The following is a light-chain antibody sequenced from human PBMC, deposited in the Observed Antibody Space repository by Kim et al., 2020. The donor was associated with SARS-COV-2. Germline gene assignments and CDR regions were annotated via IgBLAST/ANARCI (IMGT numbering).Light chain of an antibody. Sequence: EIVLTQSPGTLSLSPGERATLSCRASQSVRGNYLAWYQQKPGQAPRLLIYGASNGATGIPDRFSGSGSGTDFTLTISRLEPEDFAVYYCQQYDSSPYTFGQGTKLEIK. CDR3: QQYDSSPYT. V-gene: IGKV3-20*01. CDR2: GAS. J-gene: IGKJ2*01. CDR1: QSVRGNY.